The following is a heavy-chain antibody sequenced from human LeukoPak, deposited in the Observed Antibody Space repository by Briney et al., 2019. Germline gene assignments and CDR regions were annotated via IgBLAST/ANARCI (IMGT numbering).Heavy chain of an antibody. D-gene: IGHD3-22*01. J-gene: IGHJ2*01. Sequence: SETLSLTCTVSGGSISSSSYYWGWIRQPPGKGLEWIGSTYYSRSTSYNPSLKSRVTISVDTSKNQFSLKLSSVTAADTAVYYCARGITMIAVVIHDWYFDLWGRGTLVTVSS. CDR3: ARGITMIAVVIHDWYFDL. CDR2: TYYSRST. V-gene: IGHV4-39*01. CDR1: GGSISSSSYY.